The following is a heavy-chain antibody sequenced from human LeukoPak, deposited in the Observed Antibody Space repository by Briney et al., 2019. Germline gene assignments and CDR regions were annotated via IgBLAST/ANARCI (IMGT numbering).Heavy chain of an antibody. Sequence: GGSLRLSCAASGFTFSSYAMHWVRQGPGKRLEWVAYIAHHGSNKYYADSVKGRFTISRDNSKRTLYLQMNNLRADDTAVYYCAKDGSWSCTDWGQGALVTVS. CDR1: GFTFSSYA. CDR2: IAHHGSNK. V-gene: IGHV3-30*02. D-gene: IGHD2-8*02. CDR3: AKDGSWSCTD. J-gene: IGHJ4*02.